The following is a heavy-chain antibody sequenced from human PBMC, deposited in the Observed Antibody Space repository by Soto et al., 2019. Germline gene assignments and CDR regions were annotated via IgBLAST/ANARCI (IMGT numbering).Heavy chain of an antibody. D-gene: IGHD3-22*01. CDR1: GFSFSSYG. CDR2: IWYDGSNK. J-gene: IGHJ4*02. CDR3: ARVSGAGYYDRTCYFDY. Sequence: PGGSLRLSCAASGFSFSSYGMHWVRQAPGKGLEWVAGIWYDGSNKYYGDSAKGRFTISRDNSMNTLYLEMNSLRAGDTAVYYCARVSGAGYYDRTCYFDYWGQGTLVTVSS. V-gene: IGHV3-33*01.